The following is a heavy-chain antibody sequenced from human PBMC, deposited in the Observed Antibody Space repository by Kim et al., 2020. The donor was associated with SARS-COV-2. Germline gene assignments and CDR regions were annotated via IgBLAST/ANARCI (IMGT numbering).Heavy chain of an antibody. V-gene: IGHV1-2*02. CDR2: INPNSGGT. Sequence: ASVKVSCKASGYTFTGYYMHWVRQAPGQGLEWMGWINPNSGGTNYAQKFQGRVTMTRDTSISTAYMELSRLRSDDTAVYYCARTHYDFWSGYGPADYWGQGTLVTVSS. D-gene: IGHD3-3*01. CDR3: ARTHYDFWSGYGPADY. CDR1: GYTFTGYY. J-gene: IGHJ4*02.